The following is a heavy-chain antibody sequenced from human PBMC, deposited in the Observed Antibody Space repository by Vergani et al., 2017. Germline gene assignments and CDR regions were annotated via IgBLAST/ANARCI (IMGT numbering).Heavy chain of an antibody. CDR1: GFTFDDYA. CDR2: ISWNSGSI. Sequence: EVQLVESGGGLVQPGRSLRLSCAASGFTFDDYAMHWVRQAPGKGLEWVSGISWNSGSIGYADSVKGRFTISRDNAKNSLYLQMNSRRAEDTALYYCAKDMGSYGSIPYYYYMDVGGKGTTVTVSS. CDR3: AKDMGSYGSIPYYYYMDV. J-gene: IGHJ6*03. D-gene: IGHD5-18*01. V-gene: IGHV3-9*01.